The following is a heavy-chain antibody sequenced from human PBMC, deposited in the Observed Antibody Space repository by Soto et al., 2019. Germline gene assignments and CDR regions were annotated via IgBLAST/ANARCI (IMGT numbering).Heavy chain of an antibody. CDR1: GGSITSSSYY. Sequence: TSETLSLTCPVSGGSITSSSYYWGWIRQPPGKGLEWIGSIYYSGSTYYNPSLKSRVTISVDTSKNQFSLKLSSVTAADTAVYYCATQEVGGTYVYTFDPWGQGTLVTVSS. CDR2: IYYSGST. CDR3: ATQEVGGTYVYTFDP. V-gene: IGHV4-39*01. D-gene: IGHD1-26*01. J-gene: IGHJ5*02.